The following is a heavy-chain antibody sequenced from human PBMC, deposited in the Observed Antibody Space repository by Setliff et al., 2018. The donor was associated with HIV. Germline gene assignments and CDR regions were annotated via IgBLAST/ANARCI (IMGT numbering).Heavy chain of an antibody. CDR3: ARDEQYQLLLDY. D-gene: IGHD2-2*01. CDR1: GYSFTSYG. J-gene: IGHJ4*02. V-gene: IGHV1-18*01. CDR2: ISTYNGNI. Sequence: ASVMVSCKAFGYSFTSYGISWVRQAPGQGFEWMGWISTYNGNINYAQKVQGRVTMTTDTSTNTVYMELRSLRSDDTAVYYCARDEQYQLLLDYWGQGTLVTVSS.